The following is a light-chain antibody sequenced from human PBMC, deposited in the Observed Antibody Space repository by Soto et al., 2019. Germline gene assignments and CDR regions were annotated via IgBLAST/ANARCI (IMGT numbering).Light chain of an antibody. CDR3: SSYSSSRTHVV. Sequence: QSALTQPASVSGSPGRSVTISCTGSSSDVGDFNYVSWYQHLPGRAPKLIIYDVTNRPSGISYRFSASKSGRTASLTISGLQAEDEADYYCSSYSSSRTHVVFGGGTKLTVL. CDR1: SSDVGDFNY. V-gene: IGLV2-14*03. CDR2: DVT. J-gene: IGLJ2*01.